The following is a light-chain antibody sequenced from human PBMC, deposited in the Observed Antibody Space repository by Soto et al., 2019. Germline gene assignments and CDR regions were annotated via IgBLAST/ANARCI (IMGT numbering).Light chain of an antibody. Sequence: DIQMTQSPSTLSASVGDRVTITCRASQSISSWLAWYQQKPGKAPKLLIYDASSLQSGVTSRFTGSGSGTDFTLTITDLQPEDFATYYCQQNYSIPITFGQGTRLEIK. CDR2: DAS. CDR1: QSISSW. J-gene: IGKJ5*01. V-gene: IGKV1-5*01. CDR3: QQNYSIPIT.